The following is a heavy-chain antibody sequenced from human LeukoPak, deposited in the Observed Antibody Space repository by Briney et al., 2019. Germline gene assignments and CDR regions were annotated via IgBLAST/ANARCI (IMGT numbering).Heavy chain of an antibody. CDR1: GYTFTSYG. CDR2: ISAYNGNT. Sequence: ASVKVSCKASGYTFTSYGISWVRQAPGQGLEWMGWISAYNGNTNYAQKLQGRVTMTTDTSTSTAYMELRSLRSDDTAVYYCARASIGYCCSTSCPDHFDYWGQGTLVTVSS. J-gene: IGHJ4*02. CDR3: ARASIGYCCSTSCPDHFDY. V-gene: IGHV1-18*01. D-gene: IGHD2-2*01.